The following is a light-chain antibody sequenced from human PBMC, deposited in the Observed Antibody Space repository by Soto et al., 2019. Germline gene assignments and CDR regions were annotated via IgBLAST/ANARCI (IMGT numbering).Light chain of an antibody. CDR2: EVT. CDR1: TSDVGGYDY. V-gene: IGLV2-14*01. CDR3: SSYTSRGSV. J-gene: IGLJ3*02. Sequence: QSVLTQPASVSGSPGQSITISCTGTTSDVGGYDYVSWYQHHPGKAPKLMIYEVTNRPSGVSHRFSGSKSGNTASLTISGLQAEDEADYYCSSYTSRGSVFGGGTKLTVL.